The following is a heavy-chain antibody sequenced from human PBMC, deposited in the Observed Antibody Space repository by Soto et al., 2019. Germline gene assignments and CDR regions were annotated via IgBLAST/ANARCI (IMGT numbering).Heavy chain of an antibody. Sequence: ASVKVSCKTSGYTFTSYYMHWLRQAPGQGLEWMGIINPSGGSTSYAQKFQGRVTMTRDTSTSTVYMELSSLRSEDTAVYYCWLRFGHYYYYYGMDVWGQGTTVTVSS. CDR1: GYTFTSYY. D-gene: IGHD5-12*01. CDR2: INPSGGST. V-gene: IGHV1-46*01. CDR3: WLRFGHYYYYYGMDV. J-gene: IGHJ6*02.